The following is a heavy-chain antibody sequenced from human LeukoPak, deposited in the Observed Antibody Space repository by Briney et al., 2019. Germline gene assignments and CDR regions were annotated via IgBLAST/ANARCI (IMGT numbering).Heavy chain of an antibody. D-gene: IGHD4-11*01. J-gene: IGHJ6*02. CDR2: INPNSGGT. Sequence: ASVKVSCKASGYTFTGYYMRWVRQAPGQGLEWMGWINPNSGGTNYAQKFQGRVTMTRDTSISTAYMELSRLRSDDTAVYYCAREDYSNTHYYYYGMDVWGQGTTVTVSS. CDR1: GYTFTGYY. CDR3: AREDYSNTHYYYYGMDV. V-gene: IGHV1-2*02.